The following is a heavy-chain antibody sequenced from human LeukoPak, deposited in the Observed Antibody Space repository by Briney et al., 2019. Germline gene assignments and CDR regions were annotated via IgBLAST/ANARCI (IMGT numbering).Heavy chain of an antibody. CDR1: GFTFSSYA. Sequence: GGSLRLSCAASGFTFSSYAMHWVRQAPGKGLEYVSAISSNGGSTYYANSVKGRFTISRDNSKNTLYLQMGSLRAEDMAVHYCARAPLYYYDSSDYWGQGTLVTDSS. CDR3: ARAPLYYYDSSDY. V-gene: IGHV3-64*01. J-gene: IGHJ4*02. D-gene: IGHD3-22*01. CDR2: ISSNGGST.